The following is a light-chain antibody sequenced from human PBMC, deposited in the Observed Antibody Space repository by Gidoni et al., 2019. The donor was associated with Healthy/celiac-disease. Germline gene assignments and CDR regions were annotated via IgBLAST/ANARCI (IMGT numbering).Light chain of an antibody. Sequence: QSVLTPPPSVSVATGHRVTISCTGSSSNIGAGYDFNWYQQLPGTAPKLLIYANINRHAGVPDLFVGYKAGTSAYLASTGFQAEYDADYYCQSYDSILSGLGVFGGGTKLTVL. CDR1: SSNIGAGYD. V-gene: IGLV1-40*01. CDR2: ANI. CDR3: QSYDSILSGLGV. J-gene: IGLJ2*01.